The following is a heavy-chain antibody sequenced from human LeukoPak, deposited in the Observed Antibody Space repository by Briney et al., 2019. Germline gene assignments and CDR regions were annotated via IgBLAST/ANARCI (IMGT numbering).Heavy chain of an antibody. D-gene: IGHD3-9*01. J-gene: IGHJ4*02. CDR3: AYYDILTGRTDY. Sequence: ASVKVSCKASGYTFTSYDINWVRQATGQGLEWMGWMNPNSGNTGYAQKFQGRVTMTRNTSMSTAYMELSSLRSEDTAVYYCAYYDILTGRTDYWGQGTLVTVSS. CDR1: GYTFTSYD. V-gene: IGHV1-8*01. CDR2: MNPNSGNT.